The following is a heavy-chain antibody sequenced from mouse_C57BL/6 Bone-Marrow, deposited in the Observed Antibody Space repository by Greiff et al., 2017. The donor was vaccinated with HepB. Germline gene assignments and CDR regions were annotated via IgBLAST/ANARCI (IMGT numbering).Heavy chain of an antibody. CDR2: INPSTGGT. J-gene: IGHJ3*01. V-gene: IGHV1-42*01. CDR3: ARVQLRLRPFAY. CDR1: GYSFTGYY. D-gene: IGHD3-2*02. Sequence: VQLKESGPELVKPGASVKISCKASGYSFTGYYMNWVKQSPEKSLEWIGEINPSTGGTTYNQKFKAKATLTVDKSSSTAYMQLKSLTSEDSAVYYCARVQLRLRPFAYWGQGTLVTVSA.